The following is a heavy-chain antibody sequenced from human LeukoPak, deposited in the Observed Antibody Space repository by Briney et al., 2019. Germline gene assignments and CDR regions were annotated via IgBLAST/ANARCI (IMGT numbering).Heavy chain of an antibody. J-gene: IGHJ4*02. V-gene: IGHV1-46*01. CDR3: ARGFYYDSSGSTIYYFDY. CDR1: GYTFTSYY. D-gene: IGHD3-22*01. CDR2: INPSGGST. Sequence: ASVKVSCKASGYTFTSYYMHWVRQAPGQGLEWMGIINPSGGSTSYAQKFQGRVTMTTDTSTRTAYMELRSLRSDDTAVYYCARGFYYDSSGSTIYYFDYWGQGTLVAVSS.